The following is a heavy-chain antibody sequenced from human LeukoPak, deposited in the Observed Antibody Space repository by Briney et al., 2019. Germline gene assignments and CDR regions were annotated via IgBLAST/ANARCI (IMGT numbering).Heavy chain of an antibody. D-gene: IGHD4-17*01. V-gene: IGHV4-38-2*02. J-gene: IGHJ5*02. Sequence: SETLSLTCSVSGNSISSGYYWGWIRQSPAKGLEWIGSIYHSGSTYYNPSLKSRVTISVDTSKNQFSLKLSSVTAADTAVYYCARGGYGDYDWFDPWGQGTLVTVSS. CDR3: ARGGYGDYDWFDP. CDR2: IYHSGST. CDR1: GNSISSGYY.